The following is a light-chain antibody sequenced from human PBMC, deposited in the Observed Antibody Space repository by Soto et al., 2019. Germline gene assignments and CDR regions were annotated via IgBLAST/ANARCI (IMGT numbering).Light chain of an antibody. CDR2: DND. CDR3: ATWDSRLSSTV. Sequence: QSVLTQPPSLFAAPGQNVTISCSGSNTNIGNHFVSWYQQLPGTAPRLLIYDNDNRPSGIPDRFSGSKSGTSASLGITGLQTDDEADYYCATWDSRLSSTVFGSGTKLTVL. V-gene: IGLV1-51*01. CDR1: NTNIGNHF. J-gene: IGLJ1*01.